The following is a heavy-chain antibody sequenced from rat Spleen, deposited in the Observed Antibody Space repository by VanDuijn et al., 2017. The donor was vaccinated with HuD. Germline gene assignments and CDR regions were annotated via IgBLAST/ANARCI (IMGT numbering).Heavy chain of an antibody. CDR3: ARRHYGYTDYFDY. CDR1: GFTFRDYY. J-gene: IGHJ2*01. Sequence: EVQLVESDGGLVQPGRSLKLSCAASGFTFRDYYMAWVRQAPTKGMEWVATLSYDATAPYYRDSVKGRFTISRDNAKTTLYLQMDSLGSEDTATYYCARRHYGYTDYFDYWGQGVMVTVSS. V-gene: IGHV5-29*01. D-gene: IGHD1-11*01. CDR2: LSYDATAP.